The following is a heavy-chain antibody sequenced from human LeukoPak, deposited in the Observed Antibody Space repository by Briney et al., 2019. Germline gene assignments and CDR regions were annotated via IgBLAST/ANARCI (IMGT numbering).Heavy chain of an antibody. J-gene: IGHJ4*02. CDR1: GFAFSTNW. CDR3: VRGQATAWGLDY. V-gene: IGHV3-74*01. Sequence: GGSLRLSCAASGFAFSTNWMHWVRQAPGKGLVWVSHISTDARTITYADFVKGRFTISRDNAKNTLYLQMNSLRAEDTALYYCVRGQATAWGLDYWGQGTLVTVSA. CDR2: ISTDARTI. D-gene: IGHD6-13*01.